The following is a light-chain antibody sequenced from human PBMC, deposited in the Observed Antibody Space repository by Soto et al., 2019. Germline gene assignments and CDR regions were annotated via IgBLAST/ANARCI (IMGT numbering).Light chain of an antibody. V-gene: IGLV1-40*01. CDR3: QSYDRSLRTYV. Sequence: QSLLTQPPSVSGAPGQRVTISCSGSSSNIGAGYDVNWYRQLPGTAPKLLIYGNSDRPSGVPDRFSGSKSGTSASLAITGLQAEDEADYFCQSYDRSLRTYVFGTGTKVTV. CDR1: SSNIGAGYD. CDR2: GNS. J-gene: IGLJ1*01.